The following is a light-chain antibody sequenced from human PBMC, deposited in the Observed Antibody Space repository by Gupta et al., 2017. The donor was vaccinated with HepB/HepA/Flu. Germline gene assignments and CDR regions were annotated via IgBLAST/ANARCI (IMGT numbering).Light chain of an antibody. J-gene: IGLJ2*01. CDR1: SSNIGSNT. V-gene: IGLV1-44*01. Sequence: QSVLTQPPSASGTPGQRVTFSCSGSSSNIGSNTVNWYQQLPGTAPKLLSESNNQRPSGVPDRFSGSKSGTSASLAISGLQSEDEADYYCAAWDDSLNGVVFGGGTKLTVL. CDR2: SNN. CDR3: AAWDDSLNGVV.